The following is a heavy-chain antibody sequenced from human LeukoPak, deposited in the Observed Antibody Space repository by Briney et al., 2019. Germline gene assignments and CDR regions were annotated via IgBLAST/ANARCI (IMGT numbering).Heavy chain of an antibody. D-gene: IGHD6-13*01. CDR3: ARARYSSSWYEGYFQH. V-gene: IGHV4-59*01. J-gene: IGHJ1*01. CDR2: IYYSGST. Sequence: SETLSLTCTVSGGSISSYYWSWIRQPPGKGLEWIGYIYYSGSTNYNPSLKSRVTISVDTSKNQFSLKLSSVTAADTAVYYCARARYSSSWYEGYFQHWGQGTLVTVSS. CDR1: GGSISSYY.